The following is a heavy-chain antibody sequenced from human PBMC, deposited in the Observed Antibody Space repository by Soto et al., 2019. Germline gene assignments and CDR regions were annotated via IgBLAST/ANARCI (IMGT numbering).Heavy chain of an antibody. CDR3: TTQGFGPLHGLVDV. J-gene: IGHJ6*02. Sequence: QVQLQASGPGLVRPSEILSLTCTFSDGSFSSISNHYCSWIRQPPGKRLEWLGYISNSGYTSYNPSLRSRLSISVDTSKNQVSLNLASVTAAATAVYYCTTQGFGPLHGLVDVWGPGTTVTVSS. D-gene: IGHD3-10*01. CDR2: ISNSGYT. CDR1: DGSFSSISNHY. V-gene: IGHV4-4*09.